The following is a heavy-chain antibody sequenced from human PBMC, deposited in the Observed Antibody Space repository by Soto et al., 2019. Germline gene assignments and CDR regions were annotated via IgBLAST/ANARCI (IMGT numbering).Heavy chain of an antibody. V-gene: IGHV1-18*01. J-gene: IGHJ2*01. CDR1: DYIFLAYG. Sequence: QVQLVQSGPEVKKAGASVKVSCTAPTDYIFLAYGFDWVRQAPGHGLEWMGWISPKFGRPNYARTLEDRFTRTTGVSTNSVSMELRDLRSDATAVYYCARDDCNGGSCDGGHYLDLWGRGTPISVSS. D-gene: IGHD2-15*01. CDR2: ISPKFGRP. CDR3: ARDDCNGGSCDGGHYLDL.